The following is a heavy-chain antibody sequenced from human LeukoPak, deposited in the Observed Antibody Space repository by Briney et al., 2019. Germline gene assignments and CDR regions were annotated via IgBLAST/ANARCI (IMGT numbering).Heavy chain of an antibody. CDR2: IFPSGSA. J-gene: IGHJ6*03. CDR1: GGSINSYY. V-gene: IGHV4-4*09. CDR3: ARRNHYFYYMDV. Sequence: SETLSLTCTVSGGSINSYYWSWIRQSPVKGLEWIGYIFPSGSAFYNPSLESRVTISLDTSGNQFSLTLSSVTAADTAVYYCARRNHYFYYMDVWGKGTTVTVSS.